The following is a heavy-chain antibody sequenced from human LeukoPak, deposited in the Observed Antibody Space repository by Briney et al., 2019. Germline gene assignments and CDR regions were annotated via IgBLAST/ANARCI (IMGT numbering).Heavy chain of an antibody. D-gene: IGHD3-10*01. CDR2: INHSGST. CDR3: ARRWVRGGLKPFDY. J-gene: IGHJ4*02. Sequence: PSETLSLTCTVSGGSISSSDYYWGWIRQPPGKGLEWIGEINHSGSTIYNPSLKSRVTISVDTSKNQFSLKLSSVTAADTAVYYCARRWVRGGLKPFDYWGQGTLVTVSP. CDR1: GGSISSSDYY. V-gene: IGHV4-39*07.